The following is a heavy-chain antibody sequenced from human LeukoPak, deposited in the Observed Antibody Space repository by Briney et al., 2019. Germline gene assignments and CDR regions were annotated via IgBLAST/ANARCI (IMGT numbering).Heavy chain of an antibody. CDR1: GFTFSSYS. D-gene: IGHD6-13*01. CDR2: ISSSSSYI. J-gene: IGHJ6*02. V-gene: IGHV3-21*01. Sequence: PGGSLRLSCAASGFTFSSYSMNWVRQAPGKGLEWVSSISSSSSYIYYADSVKGRFTISRDNAENSLYLQMNSLRAEDTAVYYCARDHIAAAGTLTRYYYYYGMDVWGQGTTVTVSS. CDR3: ARDHIAAAGTLTRYYYYYGMDV.